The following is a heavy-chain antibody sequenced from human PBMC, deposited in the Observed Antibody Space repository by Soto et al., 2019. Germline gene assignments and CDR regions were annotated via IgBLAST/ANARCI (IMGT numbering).Heavy chain of an antibody. V-gene: IGHV3-23*01. CDR1: GFTFSDYV. CDR3: AKGGDYWSGFSPD. CDR2: ISASGGSS. J-gene: IGHJ4*02. D-gene: IGHD3-3*01. Sequence: PGESLKISCAASGFTFSDYVMSWVRQAPGKGLEWVSGISASGGSSYDVDSVRGRFTISRDNSKNTLFLQMNSLTDEDTAVYYCAKGGDYWSGFSPDWGQGTLVTVSS.